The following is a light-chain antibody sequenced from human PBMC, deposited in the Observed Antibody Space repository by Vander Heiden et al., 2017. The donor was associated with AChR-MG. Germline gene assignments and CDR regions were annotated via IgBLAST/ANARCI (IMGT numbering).Light chain of an antibody. CDR2: AAT. Sequence: ALTPAPASLSVSPGESATRTCRASGSGSSHLAWYPQNPGHSPRLLIAAATASATGVPARCSGSGSGTEFTLSISSLQSEELAVYYRQQYNNWPTFGQGTKVEIK. J-gene: IGKJ1*01. V-gene: IGKV3-15*01. CDR3: QQYNNWPT. CDR1: GSGSSH.